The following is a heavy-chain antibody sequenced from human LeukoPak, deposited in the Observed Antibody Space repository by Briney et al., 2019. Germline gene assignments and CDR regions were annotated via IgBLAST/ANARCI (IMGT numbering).Heavy chain of an antibody. V-gene: IGHV3-30*02. CDR3: AKDIGSGSYYNGGFDP. CDR2: IRYDGSNK. Sequence: GGSLRLSCAASGFTFSSYGMHWVRQAPGKGLEWVAFIRYDGSNKYYADSVKGRFTISRDNSKNTLYLQMNSLRAEDTAVYYCAKDIGSGSYYNGGFDPWGQGTLVTVSS. D-gene: IGHD3-10*01. J-gene: IGHJ5*02. CDR1: GFTFSSYG.